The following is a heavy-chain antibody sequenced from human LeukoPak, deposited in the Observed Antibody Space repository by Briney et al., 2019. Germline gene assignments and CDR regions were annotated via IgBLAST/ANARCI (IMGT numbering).Heavy chain of an antibody. CDR2: INHSGST. CDR3: ARDITAMVDFDY. J-gene: IGHJ4*02. D-gene: IGHD5-18*01. Sequence: SETLSLTCAVYGGSFSGYYWSWIRQPPGKGLEWIGEINHSGSTNYNPSLKSRVTISVDTSKNQFSLKLSSVTAADTAVYYCARDITAMVDFDYWGQGTPVTVSS. V-gene: IGHV4-34*01. CDR1: GGSFSGYY.